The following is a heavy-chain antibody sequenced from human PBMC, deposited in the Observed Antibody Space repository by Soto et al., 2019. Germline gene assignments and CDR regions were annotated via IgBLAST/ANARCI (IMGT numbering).Heavy chain of an antibody. CDR2: ISYDGSNK. CDR1: GFTFSNYG. CDR3: AKSGDRYYYDSRGYPTAPFDY. D-gene: IGHD3-22*01. J-gene: IGHJ4*02. V-gene: IGHV3-30*18. Sequence: QVQLVESGGGVVQPGRSLRLSCAASGFTFSNYGMHWVRQAPGKGLEWVAVISYDGSNKNYADSVKGRFTISRDNSKNTLYLQMNSLRAEGTAVYYCAKSGDRYYYDSRGYPTAPFDYWGQGTLVTVSS.